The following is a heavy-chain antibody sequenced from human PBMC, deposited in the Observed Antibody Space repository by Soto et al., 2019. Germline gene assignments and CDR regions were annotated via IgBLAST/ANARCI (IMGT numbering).Heavy chain of an antibody. J-gene: IGHJ3*02. CDR1: GDSISGITDY. V-gene: IGHV4-31*06. CDR3: SIYWGAGNDAKGFHI. CDR2: MSHRGST. D-gene: IGHD6-13*01. Sequence: QVQLQESGPGLVKPSQTLSLTCTVSGDSISGITDYWSWIRQHPGKGLEWIGYMSHRGSTYYSPSLKSRVIMSIDTSKNQFSLSLSSVTAADTAVYYCSIYWGAGNDAKGFHIWGQGTVVTVSS.